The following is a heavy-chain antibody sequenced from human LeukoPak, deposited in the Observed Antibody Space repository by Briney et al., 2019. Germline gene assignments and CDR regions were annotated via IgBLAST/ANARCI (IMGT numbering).Heavy chain of an antibody. V-gene: IGHV4-4*02. CDR1: GDSVSSDYW. CDR3: ARHRRGYNCHDY. CDR2: VFHSGTT. Sequence: SETLSLTGAVSGDSVSSDYWWSWVRQSPGRGLEWIGEVFHSGTTNYNPSLVGRVTISLDKSKNQVSLKVTSVTAADTAVYYCARHRRGYNCHDYWGQGALVTVSS. D-gene: IGHD5-18*01. J-gene: IGHJ4*02.